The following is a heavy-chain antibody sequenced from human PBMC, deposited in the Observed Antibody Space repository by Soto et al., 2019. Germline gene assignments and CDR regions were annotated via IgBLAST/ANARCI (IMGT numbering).Heavy chain of an antibody. V-gene: IGHV3-23*01. CDR3: AKDQGHPSWGRGLWFGELTPSVADY. D-gene: IGHD3-10*01. J-gene: IGHJ4*02. CDR1: GFTFSSYA. Sequence: PGGSLRLSCAASGFTFSSYAMSWVRQAPGKGLVWVSAISGSGGSTYYADSVKGRFTISRDNSKNTLYLQMNSLRAEDTAVYYCAKDQGHPSWGRGLWFGELTPSVADYWGQGTLVTVSS. CDR2: ISGSGGST.